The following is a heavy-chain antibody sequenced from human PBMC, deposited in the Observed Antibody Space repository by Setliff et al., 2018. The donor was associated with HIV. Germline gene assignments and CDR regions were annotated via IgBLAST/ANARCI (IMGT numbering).Heavy chain of an antibody. Sequence: GSLRLSCAASGFTFSSYSMNWVRQAPGKGLEWVSSISSSSSYIYYADSVKGRFTISRDNAKNSLYLQMNSLRAEDTAVYYCARDRTRGDFWSGYGDYWGQGTLVTVSS. J-gene: IGHJ4*02. D-gene: IGHD3-3*01. V-gene: IGHV3-21*01. CDR1: GFTFSSYS. CDR3: ARDRTRGDFWSGYGDY. CDR2: ISSSSSYI.